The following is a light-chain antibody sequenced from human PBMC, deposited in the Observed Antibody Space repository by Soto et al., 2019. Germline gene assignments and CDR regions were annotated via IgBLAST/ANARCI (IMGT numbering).Light chain of an antibody. V-gene: IGKV3D-15*01. CDR3: QQYNNWPGT. CDR2: DAS. Sequence: EIVMTQSPATLSASPGERASLSCRASESVRTSLAWDQQKPGQAPRLRIYDASTRATGIPARFSGSGSGTEFTLTISSLQAEDCAVYHCQQYNNWPGTFGQGTKVEIK. CDR1: ESVRTS. J-gene: IGKJ1*01.